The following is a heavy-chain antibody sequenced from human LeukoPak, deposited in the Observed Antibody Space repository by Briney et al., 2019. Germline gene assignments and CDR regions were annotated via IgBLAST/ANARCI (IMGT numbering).Heavy chain of an antibody. V-gene: IGHV4-59*01. CDR2: IYYSGST. CDR1: GGSISSYY. CDR3: ARVGVRLRGWLQLTGGFDY. J-gene: IGHJ4*02. D-gene: IGHD5-24*01. Sequence: PSETLSLTCTVSGGSISSYYWSWIRQPPGKGLEWIGDIYYSGSTNYNPSLESRVPISVDTSKNQFSLKLSSVPAADTAVYYCARVGVRLRGWLQLTGGFDYWGQGTLVTVSS.